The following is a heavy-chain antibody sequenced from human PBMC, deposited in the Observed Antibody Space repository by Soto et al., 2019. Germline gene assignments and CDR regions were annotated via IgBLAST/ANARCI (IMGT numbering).Heavy chain of an antibody. J-gene: IGHJ4*02. D-gene: IGHD3-22*01. V-gene: IGHV3-7*03. Sequence: LSLSCAASGFTFSSYWMSWVRQAPGKGLEWVANIKQDGSEKYYVDSVKGRFTISRDNAKNSLYLQMNSLRAEDTAVYYCASDYTFRKYYYDSSGYYPYWGQGTLVTVSS. CDR3: ASDYTFRKYYYDSSGYYPY. CDR1: GFTFSSYW. CDR2: IKQDGSEK.